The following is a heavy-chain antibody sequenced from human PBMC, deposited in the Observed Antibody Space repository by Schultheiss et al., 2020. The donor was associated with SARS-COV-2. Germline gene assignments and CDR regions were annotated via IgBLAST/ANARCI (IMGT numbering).Heavy chain of an antibody. D-gene: IGHD4-23*01. CDR1: GGTFSSYA. Sequence: SVKVSCKASGGTFSSYAISWVRQAPGQGLEWMGGIIPIFGTANYAQKFQGRVTITADESTSTAYMELSSLRSEDTAVYYCARSGGDNGGLLDYWGQGTLVTVSS. J-gene: IGHJ4*02. CDR2: IIPIFGTA. CDR3: ARSGGDNGGLLDY. V-gene: IGHV1-69*13.